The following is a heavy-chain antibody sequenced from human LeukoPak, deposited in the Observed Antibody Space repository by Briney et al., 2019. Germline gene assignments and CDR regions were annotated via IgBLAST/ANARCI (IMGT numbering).Heavy chain of an antibody. V-gene: IGHV3-7*01. D-gene: IGHD1-1*01. CDR2: IKEDGSEK. CDR3: AREGGTGFDY. CDR1: GFTFRSHW. Sequence: GGSLRLSCAASGFTFRSHWMTWVRQAPGKGLQWVANIKEDGSEKYYVGSVRGRFTISRDNAKNSLYLQMNSLRAEDTALYYCAREGGTGFDYWGQGTLVTVSS. J-gene: IGHJ4*02.